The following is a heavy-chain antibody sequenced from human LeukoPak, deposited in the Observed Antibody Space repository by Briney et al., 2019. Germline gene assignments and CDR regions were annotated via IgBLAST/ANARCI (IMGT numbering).Heavy chain of an antibody. CDR1: GFTFSSYS. J-gene: IGHJ4*02. Sequence: GGSLRLSCAASGFTFSSYSMNWVRQAPGKGLEWVSSISSSSSYIYYADSVKGRFTISRDNSKNTLYLQMNSLRAEDTAVYYCARETGSAVGSTDFDYWGQGTLATVSS. CDR3: ARETGSAVGSTDFDY. CDR2: ISSSSSYI. D-gene: IGHD4-17*01. V-gene: IGHV3-21*01.